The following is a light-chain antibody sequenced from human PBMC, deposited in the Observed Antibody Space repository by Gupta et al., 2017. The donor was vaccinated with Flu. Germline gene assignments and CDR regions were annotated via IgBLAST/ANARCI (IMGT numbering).Light chain of an antibody. J-gene: IGKJ2*01. Sequence: PSFSFASVGDTVTISSRARHAFSSFLAWYQQKPGKAPKLLIYGASTGETGVPSRFSGSGSGTDFTLTISSLQPEDFASYYCQQRKYYPYTFGQGTKLEIK. CDR3: QQRKYYPYT. CDR1: HAFSSF. V-gene: IGKV1-9*01. CDR2: GAS.